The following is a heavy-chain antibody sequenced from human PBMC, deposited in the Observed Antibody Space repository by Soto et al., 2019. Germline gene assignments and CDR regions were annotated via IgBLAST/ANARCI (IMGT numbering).Heavy chain of an antibody. CDR3: ARHKSGSDWLDP. J-gene: IGHJ5*02. Sequence: PAETLSLTCTVSGGSSSDISYCWLWIRHPPGKGLQWIGCMFYSGATYYNPSLKNRVTLSVDTSNNEFSLKLVSVTAPDTAVYYCARHKSGSDWLDPWGQGTLVTVSS. D-gene: IGHD2-15*01. CDR2: MFYSGAT. CDR1: GGSSSDISYC. V-gene: IGHV4-39*01.